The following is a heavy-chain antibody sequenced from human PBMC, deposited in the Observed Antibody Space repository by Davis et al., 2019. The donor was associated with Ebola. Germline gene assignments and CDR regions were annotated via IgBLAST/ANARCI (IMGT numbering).Heavy chain of an antibody. CDR1: GYTFTTYA. V-gene: IGHV7-4-1*02. CDR2: INTNTGNP. CDR3: ARHGGNTYGHVDY. Sequence: AASVKVSCKASGYTFTTYAMIWVRQAPGQGLEWMGWINTNTGNPTYAQGFTGRFVFSLDTSARTTYLQISGLKAEDTAVYYCARHGGNTYGHVDYWGQGILVTVSS. D-gene: IGHD5-18*01. J-gene: IGHJ4*02.